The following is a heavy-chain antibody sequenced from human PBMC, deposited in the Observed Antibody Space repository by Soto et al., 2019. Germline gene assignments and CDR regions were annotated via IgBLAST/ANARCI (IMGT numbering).Heavy chain of an antibody. CDR3: ATGGGLPRYY. Sequence: QLQLQESGSGLVKPSQTLSLTCAVSGGSISSGGYSWSWIRQPPGKGLEWIGYIYHSGSTYYNPSLRRRISRSVDRSKTQFPLKPTSVTDADTAVYYCATGGGLPRYYWGQGTLVTVSS. J-gene: IGHJ4*02. CDR2: IYHSGST. CDR1: GGSISSGGYS. D-gene: IGHD5-12*01. V-gene: IGHV4-30-2*01.